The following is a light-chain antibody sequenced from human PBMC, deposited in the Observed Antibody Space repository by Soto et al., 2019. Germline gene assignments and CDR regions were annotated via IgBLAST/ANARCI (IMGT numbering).Light chain of an antibody. J-gene: IGKJ1*01. CDR2: TAS. Sequence: DIQMTQSASSLSASVGDRVTITCRESQSIRNYLNWYQQKPGKAPKVLIYTASSLQSGAPSRFSGSGSGTDFTLSIGRLQPEDFATYYCQQTYSSPPGAFGQGTKVDIK. V-gene: IGKV1-39*01. CDR3: QQTYSSPPGA. CDR1: QSIRNY.